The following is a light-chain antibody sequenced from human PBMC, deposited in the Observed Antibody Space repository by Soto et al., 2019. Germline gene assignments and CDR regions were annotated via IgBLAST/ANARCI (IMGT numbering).Light chain of an antibody. V-gene: IGLV2-8*01. CDR3: MCYAGGNNWV. J-gene: IGLJ3*02. CDR1: SSDVGTHGY. CDR2: DVT. Sequence: QSALTQPPSASGSPGQSVTISCTGTSSDVGTHGYVSWYQQHAGKARKLMIYDVTKRPSGVPDRFSGSKSANTASLTVSGLQAEDEADYYCMCYAGGNNWVFGGGTKVTVL.